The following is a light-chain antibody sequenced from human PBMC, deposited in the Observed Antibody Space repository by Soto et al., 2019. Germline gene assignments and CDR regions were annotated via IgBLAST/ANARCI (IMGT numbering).Light chain of an antibody. Sequence: DIKMTKSPSTLSASVGARVTITCRASQTISSWLAWYEQKPGKAPKLLIYKASRLESGVPSRFSGSGSGTEFTLTISSLQTDDFTTYYCQQYNSYPTTFGQGTKLEIK. CDR3: QQYNSYPTT. CDR1: QTISSW. J-gene: IGKJ2*01. CDR2: KAS. V-gene: IGKV1-5*03.